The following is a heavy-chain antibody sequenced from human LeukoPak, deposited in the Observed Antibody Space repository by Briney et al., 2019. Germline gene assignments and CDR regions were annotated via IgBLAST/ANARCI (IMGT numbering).Heavy chain of an antibody. V-gene: IGHV3-48*03. CDR1: GFIFSRYE. Sequence: PGGSLRLSCVASGFIFSRYEMNWVRQAPGKGLEWVSYISTSGSGIYYADSVKGRFTISRDNAKNSLYLQMNSLRDEDTAVYYCARRGFYDTSGYLFDYWGQGTLVTVSS. CDR2: ISTSGSGI. D-gene: IGHD3-22*01. CDR3: ARRGFYDTSGYLFDY. J-gene: IGHJ4*02.